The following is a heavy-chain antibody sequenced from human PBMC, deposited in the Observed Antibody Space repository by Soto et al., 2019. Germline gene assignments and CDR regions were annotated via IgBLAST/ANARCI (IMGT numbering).Heavy chain of an antibody. J-gene: IGHJ4*02. CDR3: ARAPYPTYYYDSRPNADY. CDR1: GGSISSGDYY. CDR2: IYYSGST. V-gene: IGHV4-30-4*01. D-gene: IGHD3-22*01. Sequence: SETLSLTCTVSGGSISSGDYYWSWIRQPPGKGLEWIGYIYYSGSTYYNPSLKSRVTISVDTSKNQFSLKLSSVTAADTAVYYCARAPYPTYYYDSRPNADYWGQGTLVTVSS.